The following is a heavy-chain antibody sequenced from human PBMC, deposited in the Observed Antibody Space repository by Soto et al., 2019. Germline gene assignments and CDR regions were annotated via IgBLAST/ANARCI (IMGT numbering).Heavy chain of an antibody. V-gene: IGHV1-3*01. J-gene: IGHJ5*02. Sequence: GAAVKVTCKAAGYTFTSYPMYWVRQAPGQRLEWLGWINAGNGNTKYSQKSQGRVTITSDTSASTAYMELSSLRSEDTAAYYCARDSGGWFDPWGQGTLVTVSS. CDR2: INAGNGNT. CDR1: GYTFTSYP. CDR3: ARDSGGWFDP.